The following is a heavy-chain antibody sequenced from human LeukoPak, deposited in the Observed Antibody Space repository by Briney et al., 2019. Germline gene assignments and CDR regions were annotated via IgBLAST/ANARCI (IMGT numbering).Heavy chain of an antibody. CDR3: AKYLRYGDYVDGYFDL. J-gene: IGHJ2*01. CDR2: ISAYNGNT. Sequence: VSVKVSCKASGYTFTSYGISWVRQAPGQGLEWMGWISAYNGNTNYAQKLQGRVTMTTDTSTSTAYMELRSLRSDDTAVYYCAKYLRYGDYVDGYFDLWGRGTLVTVSS. D-gene: IGHD4-17*01. CDR1: GYTFTSYG. V-gene: IGHV1-18*01.